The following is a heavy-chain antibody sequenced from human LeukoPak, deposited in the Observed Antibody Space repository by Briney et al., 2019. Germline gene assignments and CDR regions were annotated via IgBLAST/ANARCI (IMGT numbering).Heavy chain of an antibody. D-gene: IGHD1-26*01. Sequence: ASVKVSCKASGYTFTSNYIHWVRQAPGQGLEWMGMIYPRDGSTSYAQKFQGRVTITADESTSTAYMELSSLRSEDTAVYYCASPSGSYWYYFDYWGQGTLVTVSS. V-gene: IGHV1-46*01. CDR1: GYTFTSNY. J-gene: IGHJ4*02. CDR2: IYPRDGST. CDR3: ASPSGSYWYYFDY.